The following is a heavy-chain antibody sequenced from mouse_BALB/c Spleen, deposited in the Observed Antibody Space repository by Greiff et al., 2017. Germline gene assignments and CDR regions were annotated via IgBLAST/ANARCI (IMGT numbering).Heavy chain of an antibody. CDR2: IWAGGST. CDR1: GFSLTSYG. CDR3: ARSGNGYAMDY. Sequence: VMLVESGPGLVAPSQSLSITCTVSGFSLTSYGVHWVRQPPGKGLEWLGVIWAGGSTNYNSALMSRLSISKDNSKSQVFLKMNSLQTDDTAMYYCARSGNGYAMDYWGQGTSVTVSS. J-gene: IGHJ4*01. V-gene: IGHV2-9*02.